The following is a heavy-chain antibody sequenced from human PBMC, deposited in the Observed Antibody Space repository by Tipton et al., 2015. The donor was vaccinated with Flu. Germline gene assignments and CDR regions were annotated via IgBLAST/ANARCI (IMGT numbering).Heavy chain of an antibody. CDR1: GGSISSSSYY. Sequence: LRLSCTVSGGSISSSSYYWGWIRQPPGKGLEWIGSIYYSGSTYYNPSLKSRVTISVDTSKNQFPLKLSSVTAADTAVYYCATKEVSYCSGGSCYSYYFDYWGQGTLVTVSS. CDR3: ATKEVSYCSGGSCYSYYFDY. D-gene: IGHD2-15*01. J-gene: IGHJ4*02. CDR2: IYYSGST. V-gene: IGHV4-39*01.